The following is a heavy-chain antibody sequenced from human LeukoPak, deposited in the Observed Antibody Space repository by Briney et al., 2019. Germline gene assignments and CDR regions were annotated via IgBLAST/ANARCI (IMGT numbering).Heavy chain of an antibody. Sequence: SETLSLTCTVSGGSIISSSYYWGWIRQPPGKGLEWIGSIYYSGSTYYNPSLKSRVTISVDTSKNQFSLKLSSVTAADTAVYYCARERSSTSCYQDWGQGTLVTVSS. J-gene: IGHJ4*02. D-gene: IGHD2-2*01. CDR3: ARERSSTSCYQD. CDR1: GGSIISSSYY. V-gene: IGHV4-39*07. CDR2: IYYSGST.